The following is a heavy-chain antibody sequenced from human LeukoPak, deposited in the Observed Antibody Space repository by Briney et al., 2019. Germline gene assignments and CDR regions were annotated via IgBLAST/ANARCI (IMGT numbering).Heavy chain of an antibody. D-gene: IGHD6-13*01. J-gene: IGHJ5*02. V-gene: IGHV4-59*01. CDR2: IYYSGNT. CDR1: GGSISNYY. Sequence: PSETLSLTCTVSGGSISNYYWSWIRQPPGKGLEWIGYIYYSGNTNYNPSLKSRVTISIDTSKNQFSLRLSSVTAADTAVYYCARTSSSPIWFDPWGKGTLVTVSS. CDR3: ARTSSSPIWFDP.